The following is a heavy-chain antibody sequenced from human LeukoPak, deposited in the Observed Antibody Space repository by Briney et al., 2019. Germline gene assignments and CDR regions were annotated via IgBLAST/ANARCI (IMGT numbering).Heavy chain of an antibody. CDR2: IYYSGST. CDR3: ARADYYDSSGFDY. J-gene: IGHJ4*02. Sequence: SESLSLTCTVSGGSISSYYWSWIRQPPGKGLEWIGYIYYSGSTNYNPSLKSRVTISVDTSKNQFSLKLSSVTAADTAVYYCARADYYDSSGFDYWGQGTLVTVSS. CDR1: GGSISSYY. V-gene: IGHV4-59*01. D-gene: IGHD3-22*01.